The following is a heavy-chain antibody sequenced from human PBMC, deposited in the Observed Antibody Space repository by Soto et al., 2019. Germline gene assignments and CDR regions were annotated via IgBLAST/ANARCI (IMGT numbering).Heavy chain of an antibody. CDR2: ISAYNGNT. J-gene: IGHJ6*02. D-gene: IGHD5-12*01. V-gene: IGHV1-18*04. Sequence: ASVKVSCKASGYTFTSYGISWVRQAPGQGLEWMGWISAYNGNTNYAQKLQGRVTMTRDTSTSTVYMELSSLRSEDTAVYYCARKGDGYNFGMDVWGQGTTVTV. CDR3: ARKGDGYNFGMDV. CDR1: GYTFTSYG.